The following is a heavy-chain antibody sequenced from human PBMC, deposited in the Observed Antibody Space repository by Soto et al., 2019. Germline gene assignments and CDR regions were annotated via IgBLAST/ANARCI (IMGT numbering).Heavy chain of an antibody. CDR1: GFSLSTSGVG. J-gene: IGHJ3*02. CDR2: IYWNDDK. CDR3: AHSRSDYDYVWGSYSYGRYDAFDI. D-gene: IGHD3-16*02. V-gene: IGHV2-5*01. Sequence: QITLKESGPTLVTPTQTLTLTCTFSGFSLSTSGVGVGWIRQPPGKALEWLALIYWNDDKRYSPSLKSRLTITKDTSKNQVVITMTNMDPEDTATYYCAHSRSDYDYVWGSYSYGRYDAFDIWGQGTMVTVSS.